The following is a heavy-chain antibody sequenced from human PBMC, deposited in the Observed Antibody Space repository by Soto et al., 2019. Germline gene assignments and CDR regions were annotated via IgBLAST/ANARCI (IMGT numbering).Heavy chain of an antibody. CDR1: GYTFTVYY. J-gene: IGHJ4*02. CDR3: ARLGYCVNGVCYGSGY. D-gene: IGHD2-8*01. CDR2: IDPSGGST. V-gene: IGHV1-46*03. Sequence: ASVKVSCKASGYTFTVYYMHWVRQAPGQGLEWMGIIDPSGGSTTYAQKFQGRVIMTRDTSTSTVYMELNSLRSEDTAVYYCARLGYCVNGVCYGSGYGGQGTLVTVPT.